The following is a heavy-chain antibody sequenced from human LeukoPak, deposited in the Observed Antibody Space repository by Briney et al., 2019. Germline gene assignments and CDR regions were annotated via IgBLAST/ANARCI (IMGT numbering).Heavy chain of an antibody. Sequence: GGSLRLSCAASGFTFSSYAMHWVRQAPGKGLEWVAVISYDGSNKYYADSVKVRFTISRDSSKNTLYLQMNSLRAEDTAVYYCAKEGTGAYNYYYMDVWGKGTTVTVSS. J-gene: IGHJ6*03. D-gene: IGHD1-14*01. V-gene: IGHV3-30*04. CDR3: AKEGTGAYNYYYMDV. CDR1: GFTFSSYA. CDR2: ISYDGSNK.